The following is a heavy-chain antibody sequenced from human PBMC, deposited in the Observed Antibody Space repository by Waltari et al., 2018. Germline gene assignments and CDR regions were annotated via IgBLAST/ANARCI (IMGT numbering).Heavy chain of an antibody. D-gene: IGHD6-19*01. Sequence: QVRLQQWGAGLLKPSETLSLTCVVSGGSLSGYYWSWTRPPPGKGLEWIGEVNYGGTTNYNPSLKSRVTVSIDTSNNQFSLNLNSVTAADTAVYYCAKQVAGSGWYLGWGQGTLVSVSS. CDR3: AKQVAGSGWYLG. J-gene: IGHJ4*02. CDR2: VNYGGTT. V-gene: IGHV4-34*01. CDR1: GGSLSGYY.